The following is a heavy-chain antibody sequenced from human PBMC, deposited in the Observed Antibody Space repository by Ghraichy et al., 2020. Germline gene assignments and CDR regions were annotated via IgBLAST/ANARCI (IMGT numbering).Heavy chain of an antibody. J-gene: IGHJ5*02. CDR2: ISYDGGNK. Sequence: GSLRLSCAASGFTFTSYAMHWVRQAPGKGLEWVAVISYDGGNKYYADSVKGRFTISRDKSKNTLYLQMNSLRAEDTAVYYCARDLGTYSGYLWGQGTLVTVSA. CDR1: GFTFTSYA. CDR3: ARDLGTYSGYL. V-gene: IGHV3-30-3*01. D-gene: IGHD5-12*01.